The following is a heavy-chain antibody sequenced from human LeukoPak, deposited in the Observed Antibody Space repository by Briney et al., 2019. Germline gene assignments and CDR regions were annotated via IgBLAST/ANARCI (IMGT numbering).Heavy chain of an antibody. Sequence: GGSLRLSCAASGFTFSSYEMNWVRQAPGKGLDWVSYISSSGSTIYYADSVKGRFTISRDNAKNSLYLQMNSLRAEDTAVYYCARESSAFIVGANNWFDPWGQGTLVTVSS. D-gene: IGHD1-26*01. J-gene: IGHJ5*02. CDR2: ISSSGSTI. V-gene: IGHV3-48*03. CDR3: ARESSAFIVGANNWFDP. CDR1: GFTFSSYE.